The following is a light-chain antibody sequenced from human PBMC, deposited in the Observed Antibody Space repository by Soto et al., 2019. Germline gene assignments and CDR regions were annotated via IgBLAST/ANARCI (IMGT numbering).Light chain of an antibody. CDR2: GAS. CDR1: QTISGT. Sequence: EIVMTQSPATLSVSPGGRATLSCRASQTISGTLVWYQQHPGQAPRLLIYGASSRATGIPDRFSGSGSGTDFTLTISRLEPEDFAVYYCQQYGSLWTFGQGTKVDIK. V-gene: IGKV3-20*01. J-gene: IGKJ1*01. CDR3: QQYGSLWT.